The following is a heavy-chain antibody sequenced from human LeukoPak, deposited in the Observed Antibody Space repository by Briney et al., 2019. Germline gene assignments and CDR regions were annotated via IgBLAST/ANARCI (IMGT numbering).Heavy chain of an antibody. CDR1: GFTFSNFW. CDR3: ARDPIIDN. Sequence: TGGSLRLSCAASGFTFSNFWMSWVRQAPGKGLEWVANIKQDGSEKYFVDSVKGRFTISRDNAKNSLFLQMNSLRAEDTAVYYCARDPIIDNWGQGILVTVSS. J-gene: IGHJ4*02. CDR2: IKQDGSEK. D-gene: IGHD3-9*01. V-gene: IGHV3-7*01.